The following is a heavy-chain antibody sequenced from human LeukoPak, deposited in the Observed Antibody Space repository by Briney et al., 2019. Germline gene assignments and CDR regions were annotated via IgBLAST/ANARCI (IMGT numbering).Heavy chain of an antibody. D-gene: IGHD6-13*01. CDR3: ARYNSEAGDFGY. Sequence: SETLSLTCTVSGGSISSGSYYWSWIRQPPGKGLEWIGYVYYSGSTNFNPSLKSRVTISVDTSKNQFSLKLNSVTATDTAVYYCARYNSEAGDFGYWGQGTLVTVSS. V-gene: IGHV4-61*01. J-gene: IGHJ4*02. CDR1: GGSISSGSYY. CDR2: VYYSGST.